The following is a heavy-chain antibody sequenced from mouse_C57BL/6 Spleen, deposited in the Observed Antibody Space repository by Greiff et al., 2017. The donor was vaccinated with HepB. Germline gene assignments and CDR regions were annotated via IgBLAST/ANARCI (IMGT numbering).Heavy chain of an antibody. CDR2: ISYDGSN. V-gene: IGHV3-6*01. CDR3: ARKSTGLRFDY. Sequence: EVQLQESGPGLVKPSQSLSLTCSVTGYSITSGYYWNWIRQFPGNKLEWMGYISYDGSNNYNPSLKNRISITRDTSKNQFFLKLNSVTTEDTATYYCARKSTGLRFDYWGQGTTLTVSS. J-gene: IGHJ2*01. CDR1: GYSITSGYY. D-gene: IGHD1-1*01.